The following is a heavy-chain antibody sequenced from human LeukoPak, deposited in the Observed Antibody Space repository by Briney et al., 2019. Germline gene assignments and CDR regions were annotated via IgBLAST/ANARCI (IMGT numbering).Heavy chain of an antibody. CDR2: ISYDGSNK. J-gene: IGHJ4*02. CDR3: AKIAAAFDY. CDR1: GFTFSSYG. V-gene: IGHV3-30*18. D-gene: IGHD6-13*01. Sequence: GGSLGLSCAASGFTFSSYGMHWVRQAPGKGLEWVAVISYDGSNKYYADSVKGRFTISRDNSKNTLYLQMNSLRAEDTAVYYCAKIAAAFDYWGQGTLVTVSS.